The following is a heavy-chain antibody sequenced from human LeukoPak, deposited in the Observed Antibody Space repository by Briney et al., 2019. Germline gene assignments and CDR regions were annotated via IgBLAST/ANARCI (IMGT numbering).Heavy chain of an antibody. CDR2: IYYSGST. Sequence: PSETLSLTCTVSGGSISSSSYYWGWIRQPPGKGLEWIGSIYYSGSTYYNPSLKSRVTISVDTSKNPFSLKLSSVTAADTAVYYCARHSSAGRAVQANWFDPWGPGTLVTVSS. D-gene: IGHD3-10*01. CDR1: GGSISSSSYY. V-gene: IGHV4-39*01. J-gene: IGHJ5*02. CDR3: ARHSSAGRAVQANWFDP.